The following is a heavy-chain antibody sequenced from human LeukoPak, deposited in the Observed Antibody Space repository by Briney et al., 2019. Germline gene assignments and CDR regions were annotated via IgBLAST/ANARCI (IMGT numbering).Heavy chain of an antibody. CDR1: GFTFSRYS. CDR2: ISSSSIYI. Sequence: PGGSLRLSCAASGFTFSRYSMNWVRQAPGKGLEWVSSISSSSIYIYYADSVKGRFTISRDNAKNSLYLQMNSLRAEDTALYYCARDRSSSRGGFFDYWGQGTLVTVSS. J-gene: IGHJ4*02. D-gene: IGHD6-6*01. CDR3: ARDRSSSRGGFFDY. V-gene: IGHV3-21*04.